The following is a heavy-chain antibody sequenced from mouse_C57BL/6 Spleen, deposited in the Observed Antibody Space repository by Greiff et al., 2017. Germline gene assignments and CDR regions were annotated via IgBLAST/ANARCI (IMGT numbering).Heavy chain of an antibody. CDR1: GFNIKDYY. CDR2: IDPADGET. CDR3: ARSYGSNYFDY. Sequence: EVQLQESGAELVKPGASVKLSCTASGFNIKDYYMHWVKQRTEQGLAWIGRIDPADGETNYAPKFQGKATITADTSSNTAYLQLSSLTSEDTAVYCCARSYGSNYFDYWGQGTTLTVSS. J-gene: IGHJ2*01. V-gene: IGHV14-2*01. D-gene: IGHD1-1*02.